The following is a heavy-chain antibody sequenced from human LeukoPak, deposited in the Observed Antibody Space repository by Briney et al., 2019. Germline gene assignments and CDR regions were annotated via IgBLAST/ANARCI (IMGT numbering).Heavy chain of an antibody. D-gene: IGHD3-10*01. Sequence: GGSLTLSCAASGFTFSSYGMHWVRQAPGKGLEWVAFIRYDGSNKYYADSVKGRFTISRDNSKNTLYLQMNSLRAEDTAVYYCAKDMMARGVVPFDYWGQGTLVTVSS. CDR1: GFTFSSYG. CDR2: IRYDGSNK. J-gene: IGHJ4*02. V-gene: IGHV3-30*02. CDR3: AKDMMARGVVPFDY.